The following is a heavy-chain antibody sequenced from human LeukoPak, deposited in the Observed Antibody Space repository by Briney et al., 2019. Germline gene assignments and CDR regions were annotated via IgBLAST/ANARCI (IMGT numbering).Heavy chain of an antibody. D-gene: IGHD2-2*03. CDR1: GFTVSSNY. Sequence: GGSLRLSCAASGFTVSSNYMSWVRQAPGKGLEWVSVIYTGGSTYYADFVKGRFTISRDNSKNTLLLQMNSLRAEDTAVYYCARDFGYCSTTSCYDQWGQGTLVTVSS. CDR3: ARDFGYCSTTSCYDQ. J-gene: IGHJ4*02. CDR2: IYTGGST. V-gene: IGHV3-53*01.